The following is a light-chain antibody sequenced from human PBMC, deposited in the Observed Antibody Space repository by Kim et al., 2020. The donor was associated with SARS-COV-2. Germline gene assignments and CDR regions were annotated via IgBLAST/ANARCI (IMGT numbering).Light chain of an antibody. Sequence: QPVLTQSSSASSSLGSSVKLTCTLSSGHSTYVIAWHQQQPGKAPRYLMKLEGSGSYSKGSGVPDRFSGSSSGADCYLTISNLQSEDEADYYCETWDSNTRVFGGGTKLTVL. CDR1: SGHSTYV. J-gene: IGLJ3*02. CDR2: LEGSGSY. CDR3: ETWDSNTRV. V-gene: IGLV4-60*03.